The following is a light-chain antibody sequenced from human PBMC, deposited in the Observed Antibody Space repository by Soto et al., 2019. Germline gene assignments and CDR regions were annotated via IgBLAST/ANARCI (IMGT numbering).Light chain of an antibody. CDR2: GAS. V-gene: IGKV3-15*01. CDR1: QSVGLS. J-gene: IGKJ1*01. Sequence: EVVLTQSPATLSLSPGGRATLSCRASQSVGLSLAWYQQKPGQAPRLLIYGASTRATGIPARFSGSGSGTEFTLTINSLQSEDFAVYYCQQYNNWPRTFGQGTKVDIK. CDR3: QQYNNWPRT.